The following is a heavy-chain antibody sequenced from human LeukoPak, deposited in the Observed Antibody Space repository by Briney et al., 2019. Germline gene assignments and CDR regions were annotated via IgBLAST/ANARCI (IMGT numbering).Heavy chain of an antibody. D-gene: IGHD4-23*01. V-gene: IGHV1-2*04. CDR2: INPNSGGT. J-gene: IGHJ4*02. Sequence: ASVKVSCKASGHTFTSYGISWVRQAPGQGLEWMGWINPNSGGTNYAQKFQGWVTMTRDTSISTAYMELSRLRSDDTAVYYCARAKFPGGNLPDREFDYWGQGTLVTVSS. CDR1: GHTFTSYG. CDR3: ARAKFPGGNLPDREFDY.